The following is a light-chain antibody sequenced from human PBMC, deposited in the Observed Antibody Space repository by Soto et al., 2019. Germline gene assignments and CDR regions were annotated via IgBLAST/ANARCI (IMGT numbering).Light chain of an antibody. CDR2: GAS. CDR1: QSVSSSF. CDR3: QQYVSSPWA. J-gene: IGKJ1*01. V-gene: IGKV3-20*01. Sequence: EIVLGQSPGTLSLSTGESATLSCRASQSVSSSFLAWYQQTAGQAPRLLIYGASRRATGIPDRFSGSGSGTDFTLTISRLEPEDFAVYYCQQYVSSPWAFGQGTKVDI.